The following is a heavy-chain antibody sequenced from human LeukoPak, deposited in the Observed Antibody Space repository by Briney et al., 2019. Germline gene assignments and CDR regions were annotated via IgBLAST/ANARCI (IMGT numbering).Heavy chain of an antibody. CDR2: ISGDGGRT. CDR1: GFSFDDYA. J-gene: IGHJ4*02. CDR3: ARDDSYGLDY. D-gene: IGHD5-18*01. V-gene: IGHV3-43*02. Sequence: SGGSLRLSCAASGFSFDDYAMHWVRQAPGKGLEWVSLISGDGGRTFYADSVKGRFTISRDNAKNSLYLQMNSLRAEDTAVYYCARDDSYGLDYWGQGTLVTVSS.